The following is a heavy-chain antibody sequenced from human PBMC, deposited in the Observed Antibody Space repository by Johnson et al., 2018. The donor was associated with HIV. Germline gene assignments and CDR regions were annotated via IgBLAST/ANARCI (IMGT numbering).Heavy chain of an antibody. D-gene: IGHD6-6*01. Sequence: VQLVESGGGVVRPGGSLRLSCAPSGFNFDDYGMSWVRQAPGKGLEWVSGINWNGDTTYYAGSVKGRFTISRDNSKNTLYLQMNSLRVDDTAIYYCARALLIAARPVGAFDIWGQGTMVTVSS. CDR2: INWNGDTT. V-gene: IGHV3-20*04. CDR3: ARALLIAARPVGAFDI. CDR1: GFNFDDYG. J-gene: IGHJ3*02.